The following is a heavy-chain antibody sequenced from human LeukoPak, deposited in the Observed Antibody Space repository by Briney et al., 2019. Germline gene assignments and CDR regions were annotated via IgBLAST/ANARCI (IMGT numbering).Heavy chain of an antibody. Sequence: GGSLRLSCETSGFTFSRVIMHCGRQGPGKGREWVALISRDGRRTLYADCVEGGFTIYRDHSEKILYLQMHSLRVDDTDLYYCAKEKVDSSGWINFEYWGQGTLVGASS. D-gene: IGHD3-22*01. V-gene: IGHV3-30*18. CDR2: ISRDGRRT. CDR3: AKEKVDSSGWINFEY. J-gene: IGHJ4*02. CDR1: GFTFSRVI.